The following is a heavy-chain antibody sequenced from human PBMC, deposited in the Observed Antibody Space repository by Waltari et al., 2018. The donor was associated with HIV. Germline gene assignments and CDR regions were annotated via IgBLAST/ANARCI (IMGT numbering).Heavy chain of an antibody. V-gene: IGHV3-15*01. CDR2: IKSNTDGGTT. Sequence: EVLLVESGGGLGKPGGYLRLPCAASGFTFSDAWMSWVRQAPGKGLELVGRIKSNTDGGTTDYAAPVKGRFTISRDDSKTTLYLEMNSLKTEDTAVYYCTTVGGGTRDYWGQGTLITVSS. CDR3: TTVGGGTRDY. D-gene: IGHD3-16*01. J-gene: IGHJ4*02. CDR1: GFTFSDAW.